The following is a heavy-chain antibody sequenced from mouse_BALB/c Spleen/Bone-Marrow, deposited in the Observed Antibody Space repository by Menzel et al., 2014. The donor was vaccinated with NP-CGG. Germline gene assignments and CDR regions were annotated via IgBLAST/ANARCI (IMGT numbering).Heavy chain of an antibody. CDR2: INPDSSTI. D-gene: IGHD2-1*01. CDR3: ARQGYYGKGDY. J-gene: IGHJ2*01. Sequence: VQLQQPGGGLVQPGGSLKLSCAASGFDFSRYWMSWVRQAPGKGLEWIGEINPDSSTINYTPSLKDKFIISRDNAKNTLYLQMSKVRSEDTAPYYCARQGYYGKGDYWGQGTTLTVSS. V-gene: IGHV4-1*02. CDR1: GFDFSRYW.